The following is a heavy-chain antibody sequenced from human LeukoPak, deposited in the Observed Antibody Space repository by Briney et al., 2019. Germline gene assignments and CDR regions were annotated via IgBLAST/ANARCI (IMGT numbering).Heavy chain of an antibody. CDR3: AKDRVATYFYYMDV. V-gene: IGHV3-30*02. CDR1: GFTFSSYG. Sequence: GGSLRLSCAASGFTFSSYGMHWVPQAPGKGLEWVAFIRYDGSDKYYADSVKGRFTISRDNSKNTLYLQMNSLRAEDTAVYYCAKDRVATYFYYMDVWGKGTTVTVSS. D-gene: IGHD1-26*01. J-gene: IGHJ6*03. CDR2: IRYDGSDK.